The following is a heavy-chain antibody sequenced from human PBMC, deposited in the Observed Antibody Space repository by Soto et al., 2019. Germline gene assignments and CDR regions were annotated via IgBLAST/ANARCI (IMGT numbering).Heavy chain of an antibody. Sequence: GESLKISCKGSGYSFTIYWITWVRQMPGKGLEWMGRIDPGDSYTNYSPSFQGHVTISADKSISTAYLQWSSLKASDTAIYYCARHESVAAGMDVWGQGTTVTVSS. V-gene: IGHV5-10-1*01. J-gene: IGHJ6*02. D-gene: IGHD2-21*01. CDR3: ARHESVAAGMDV. CDR2: IDPGDSYT. CDR1: GYSFTIYW.